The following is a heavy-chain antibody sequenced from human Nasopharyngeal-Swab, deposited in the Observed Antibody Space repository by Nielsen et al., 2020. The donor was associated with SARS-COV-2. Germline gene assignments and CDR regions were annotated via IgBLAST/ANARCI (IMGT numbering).Heavy chain of an antibody. Sequence: SETLSLTCTVSGGSISSSSYYWSWIRQPPGKGLEWIGSIYYSGSTYYNPSLKSRVTISVDTSKNQFSLKLSSVTAADTAVYYCAATSVLRFLEWLNNWFDPWGQGTLVTVSS. V-gene: IGHV4-39*01. CDR1: GGSISSSSYY. CDR2: IYYSGST. CDR3: AATSVLRFLEWLNNWFDP. J-gene: IGHJ5*02. D-gene: IGHD3-3*01.